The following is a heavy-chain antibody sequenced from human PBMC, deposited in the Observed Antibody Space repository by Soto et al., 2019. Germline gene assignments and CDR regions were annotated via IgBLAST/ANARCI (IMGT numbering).Heavy chain of an antibody. CDR3: ARSYYNILTGYYT. D-gene: IGHD3-9*01. CDR1: DGFFSGYS. Sequence: PSETLSLTCGVNDGFFSGYSWTWIRQPPGKGLEWIGEINYRGGTTYNPSLKSRATMAIDTSKSQFTLTLSSVTAADTALYYCARSYYNILTGYYTWGQGTQVTVSS. V-gene: IGHV4-34*01. CDR2: INYRGGT. J-gene: IGHJ5*02.